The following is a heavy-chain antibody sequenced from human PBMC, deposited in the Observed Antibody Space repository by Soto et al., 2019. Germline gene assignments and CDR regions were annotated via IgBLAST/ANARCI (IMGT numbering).Heavy chain of an antibody. Sequence: GSLRLSCDASGXTFSGYCMSWVRHTPGKGLEWVASIKEDGGEKNYLDSAKGRFTISRDNAKNSLYLQMNSLRVDDTAVYYCASRTLISGSPIPFHYWGQGTLGTVS. CDR1: GXTFSGYC. D-gene: IGHD3-10*01. V-gene: IGHV3-7*01. CDR3: ASRTLISGSPIPFHY. CDR2: IKEDGGEK. J-gene: IGHJ4*02.